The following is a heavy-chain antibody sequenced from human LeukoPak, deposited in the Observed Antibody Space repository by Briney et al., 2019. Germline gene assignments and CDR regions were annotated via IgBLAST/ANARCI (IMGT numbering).Heavy chain of an antibody. J-gene: IGHJ5*02. CDR3: ARGRNWFDP. Sequence: SVKVSCKASGGTFKSYAISWMRQAPGQGLEWMGGIIPILSTITYAQEFQGRVTVTADESTNTAYMELSSLRSEDTAVYYCARGRNWFDPWGQGTLVTVSS. V-gene: IGHV1-69*13. CDR1: GGTFKSYA. CDR2: IIPILSTI.